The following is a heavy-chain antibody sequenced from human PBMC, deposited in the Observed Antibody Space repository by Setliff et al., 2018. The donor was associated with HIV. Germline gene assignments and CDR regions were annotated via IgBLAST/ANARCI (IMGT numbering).Heavy chain of an antibody. D-gene: IGHD3-16*01. V-gene: IGHV4-39*01. CDR2: VYYSGRT. J-gene: IGHJ6*02. CDR3: ARGGYYYYFGVDV. CDR1: GGSISSSGPGYY. Sequence: SETLSLTCTVSGGSISSSGPGYYWGWVRQPPGGGLEWIGSVYYSGRTYYNPSLRSRVTISVDTSKNQLSLRLTTMTAADTAVYYCARGGYYYYFGVDVWGQGTTVTVSS.